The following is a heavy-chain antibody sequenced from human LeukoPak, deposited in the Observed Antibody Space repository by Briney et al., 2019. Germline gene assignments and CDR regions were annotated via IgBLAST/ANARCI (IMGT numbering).Heavy chain of an antibody. D-gene: IGHD3-22*01. CDR1: GGSTTDSSEY. CDR2: MFHDGST. CDR3: ARAFSSGYWFDP. J-gene: IGHJ5*02. V-gene: IGHV4-39*01. Sequence: PSETLSLTCTVSGGSTTDSSEYWVWIRQPPGEGLEWIGSMFHDGSTYDNPSLKSRVTISGDTSKNQFSLKLTSVIATDTAIYYCARAFSSGYWFDPWGQGTLVTVSS.